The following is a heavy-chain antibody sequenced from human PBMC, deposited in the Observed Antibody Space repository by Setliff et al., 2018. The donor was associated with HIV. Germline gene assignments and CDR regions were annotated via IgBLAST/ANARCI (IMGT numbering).Heavy chain of an antibody. J-gene: IGHJ6*03. CDR2: IYWADYK. CDR3: AHILQDPPSHFYYYFYIDV. D-gene: IGHD3-3*02. CDR1: GFSLSRSGVV. Sequence: GSGPTLVNPPQTLTLTCTVSGFSLSRSGVVVGWIRQPPVKALEWLALIYWADYKPYSPSLNSRLTITKDTSKNQVALTMTNLDPVDKATYYCAHILQDPPSHFYYYFYIDVWGKGTTVTVSS. V-gene: IGHV2-5*02.